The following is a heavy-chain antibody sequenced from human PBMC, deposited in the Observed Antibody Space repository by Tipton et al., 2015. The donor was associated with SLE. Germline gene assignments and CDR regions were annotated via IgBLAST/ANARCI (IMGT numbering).Heavy chain of an antibody. D-gene: IGHD1-1*01. CDR3: ARYSLSNWLLAL. J-gene: IGHJ2*01. V-gene: IGHV4-59*01. CDR1: GGSMSTYY. CDR2: IYYSGGT. Sequence: TLSLTCTVSGGSMSTYYWSWIRLPPGKGLEWIGYIYYSGGTNYNPSLNSRVTISVDTSRNQFSLKLTSVTAADSAVYYCARYSLSNWLLALWRPGSLVSVSS.